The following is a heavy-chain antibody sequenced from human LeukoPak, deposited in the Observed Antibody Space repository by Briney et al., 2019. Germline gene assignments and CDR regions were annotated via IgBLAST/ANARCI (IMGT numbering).Heavy chain of an antibody. CDR1: GFTFSDYY. Sequence: PGGSLRLSCAASGFTFSDYYMRWIRQAPGKGLEWVSYISSSGSNIYYADYVKGRFTISRDNPKSSLYLQMNSLRAEDTAVYYCARARPVRGVIPDYDYYYMDVWGKGTTVTVSS. J-gene: IGHJ6*03. CDR3: ARARPVRGVIPDYDYYYMDV. CDR2: ISSSGSNI. D-gene: IGHD3-10*01. V-gene: IGHV3-11*01.